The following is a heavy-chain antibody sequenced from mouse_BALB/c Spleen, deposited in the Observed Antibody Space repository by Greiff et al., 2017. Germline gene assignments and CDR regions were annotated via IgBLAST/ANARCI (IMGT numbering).Heavy chain of an antibody. CDR2: IDPYDGGT. CDR1: GYSFTDYN. J-gene: IGHJ2*01. CDR3: ARWGGYFDY. V-gene: IGHV1S135*01. Sequence: VQLKESGPELVKPGASVKVSCKASGYSFTDYNMYWVRQSPGKSLEWIGYIDPYDGGTSYNQKFKGKATLTVDKSSSTTVMHLNSLTSEDSAVYDCARWGGYFDYWGQGTTLTVSA.